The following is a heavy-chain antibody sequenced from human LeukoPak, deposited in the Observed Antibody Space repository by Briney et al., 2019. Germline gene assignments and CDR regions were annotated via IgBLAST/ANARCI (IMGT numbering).Heavy chain of an antibody. V-gene: IGHV3-23*01. J-gene: IGHJ4*02. CDR2: ISDSGGST. D-gene: IGHD5-18*01. CDR3: AKAWHTAMALDY. Sequence: PGGSLRLSCAASGFIFAGYAMSWVRQAPGKGLEWFSAISDSGGSTYYADSVKGRFTISRDNSKNTLDLQMNSLRAEDTAVYYCAKAWHTAMALDYWGQGILVTVSS. CDR1: GFIFAGYA.